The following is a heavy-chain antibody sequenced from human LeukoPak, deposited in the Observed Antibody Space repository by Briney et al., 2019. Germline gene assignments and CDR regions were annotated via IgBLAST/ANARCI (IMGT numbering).Heavy chain of an antibody. Sequence: GGSLRLSCAASGFTFSSYGMHWVRQAPGKGLEWVAYIQYDGSNEQFADSVKGRFSISRDSSKNILYLQVNSLRAEDTAVYYCAKDRCSNGIGCYYYYMDVWGKGTTVTVSS. CDR2: IQYDGSNE. J-gene: IGHJ6*03. D-gene: IGHD2-8*01. CDR3: AKDRCSNGIGCYYYYMDV. CDR1: GFTFSSYG. V-gene: IGHV3-30*02.